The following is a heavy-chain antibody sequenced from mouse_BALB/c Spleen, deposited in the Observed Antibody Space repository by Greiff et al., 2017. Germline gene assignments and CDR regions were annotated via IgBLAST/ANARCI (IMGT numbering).Heavy chain of an antibody. CDR3: LYYGYDGGCAY. V-gene: IGHV1-14*01. J-gene: IGHJ3*01. CDR2: INPYNDGT. CDR1: GYTFTSYV. Sequence: VQLQQSGPELVKPGASVKMSCKASGYTFTSYVMHWVKQKPGQGLEWIGYINPYNDGTKYNEKFKGKATLTSDKSSSTAYMELSSLTSEDSAVYYCLYYGYDGGCAYWGQGTLVTVSA. D-gene: IGHD2-2*01.